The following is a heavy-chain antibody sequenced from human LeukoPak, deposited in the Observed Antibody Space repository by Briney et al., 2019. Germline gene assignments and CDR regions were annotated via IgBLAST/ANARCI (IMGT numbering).Heavy chain of an antibody. CDR3: ARILGFTLDY. CDR2: INWNGGST. Sequence: PGGSLRLSCAASGFTFDDYGMSWVRQAPGKGLEWVSGINWNGGSTNYADSVKGRFTVSRDNAKNSLYLQMSSLRDEDTAVYYCARILGFTLDYWGQGTLVTVSA. V-gene: IGHV3-20*04. J-gene: IGHJ4*02. CDR1: GFTFDDYG.